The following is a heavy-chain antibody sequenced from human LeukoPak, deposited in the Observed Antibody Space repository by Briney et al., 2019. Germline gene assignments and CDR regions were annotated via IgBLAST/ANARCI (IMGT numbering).Heavy chain of an antibody. Sequence: GESLKISCKGSGYIFTSYWIGRVRQMPGKGLEWMGIIYPGDSDTRYSPSFQGQVTISADRSISTAYLQWSSLKAWGTAMYYCARSYYDILTGYYYFDYWGQGTMVTVSS. CDR3: ARSYYDILTGYYYFDY. D-gene: IGHD3-9*01. CDR2: IYPGDSDT. V-gene: IGHV5-51*01. J-gene: IGHJ4*02. CDR1: GYIFTSYW.